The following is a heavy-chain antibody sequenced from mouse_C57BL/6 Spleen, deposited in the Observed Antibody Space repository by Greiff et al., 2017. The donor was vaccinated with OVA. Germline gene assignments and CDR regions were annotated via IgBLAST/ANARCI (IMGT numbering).Heavy chain of an antibody. D-gene: IGHD2-3*01. CDR1: GFTFSDYG. V-gene: IGHV5-17*01. J-gene: IGHJ2*01. CDR3: ARQGSIYDGYLYFDY. CDR2: ISSGSSTI. Sequence: EVHLVESGGGLVKPGGSLKLSCAASGFTFSDYGMHWVRQAPEKGLEWVAYISSGSSTIYYADTVKGRFTISRDNAKNTLFLQMTSLRSEDTAMYYCARQGSIYDGYLYFDYWGQGTTLTVSS.